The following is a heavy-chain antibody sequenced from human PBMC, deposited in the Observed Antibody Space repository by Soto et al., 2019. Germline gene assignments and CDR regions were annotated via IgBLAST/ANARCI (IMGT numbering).Heavy chain of an antibody. Sequence: ASVKVSCKASGYTFTSYDINWVRQATGQGLEWMGWMNPNSGNTGYAQKFQGRVTMTRNTSISTAYMELSSLRSEDTAVYYCARLWTKGAKWLAPYYYYYGMDVWGQGTTVTVSS. J-gene: IGHJ6*02. CDR2: MNPNSGNT. V-gene: IGHV1-8*01. D-gene: IGHD6-19*01. CDR3: ARLWTKGAKWLAPYYYYYGMDV. CDR1: GYTFTSYD.